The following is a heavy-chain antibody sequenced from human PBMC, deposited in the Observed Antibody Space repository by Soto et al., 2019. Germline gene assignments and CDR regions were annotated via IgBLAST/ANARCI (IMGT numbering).Heavy chain of an antibody. CDR1: GFTFSSYA. CDR3: ARSYSSGWYDWGIDAFDI. J-gene: IGHJ3*02. CDR2: ISGSGGST. D-gene: IGHD6-19*01. V-gene: IGHV3-23*01. Sequence: EVQLLESGGGLVQPGGSLRLSCAASGFTFSSYAMSWVRQAPGKGLEWVSAISGSGGSTYYADSVKGRFTISRDNSKNTLYLQMNSLRAEDTAVYYCARSYSSGWYDWGIDAFDIWGQGTMVTVSS.